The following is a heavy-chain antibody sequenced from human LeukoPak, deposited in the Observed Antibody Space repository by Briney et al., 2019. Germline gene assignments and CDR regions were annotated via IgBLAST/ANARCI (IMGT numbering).Heavy chain of an antibody. D-gene: IGHD5-12*01. CDR1: GFPFNTYW. Sequence: GGSLILPCAASGFPFNTYWMSWVRQTPEKGLEWVAKIKEDGSRDYYVGYVESRFTTSRDNAKNILYLEMKSLRAEDSATYYCARDGRGYDSWGQGTLVTVSS. CDR3: ARDGRGYDS. CDR2: IKEDGSRD. J-gene: IGHJ5*01. V-gene: IGHV3-7*01.